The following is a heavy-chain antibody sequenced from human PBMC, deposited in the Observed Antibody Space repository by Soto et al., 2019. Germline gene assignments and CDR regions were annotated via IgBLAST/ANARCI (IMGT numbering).Heavy chain of an antibody. CDR1: GFAFSSYG. Sequence: PGGSLRLSCAASGFAFSSYGMHWVRQAPGKGLEWVAVISYDGSNKYYADSVKGRFTISRDNSKNTLYLQMNSLRAEDTAVYYCAKYGPRYCSGGSCYLDTNWFDPWGQGTLVTVSS. CDR3: AKYGPRYCSGGSCYLDTNWFDP. J-gene: IGHJ5*02. V-gene: IGHV3-30*18. CDR2: ISYDGSNK. D-gene: IGHD2-15*01.